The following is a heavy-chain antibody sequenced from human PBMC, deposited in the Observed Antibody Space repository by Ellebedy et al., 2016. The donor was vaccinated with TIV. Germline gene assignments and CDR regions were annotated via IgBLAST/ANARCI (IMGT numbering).Heavy chain of an antibody. Sequence: PGGSLRLSCAASGFSFSSYALAWVRQAPGKGLEFVSVISGSGGATFYADSVKGRFTISRDNSKNTVYMHMNSLRGEDTAFYYCTKKSTTATTDWFDPWGQGTLVTVSS. V-gene: IGHV3-23*01. D-gene: IGHD1-1*01. CDR1: GFSFSSYA. CDR2: ISGSGGAT. J-gene: IGHJ5*02. CDR3: TKKSTTATTDWFDP.